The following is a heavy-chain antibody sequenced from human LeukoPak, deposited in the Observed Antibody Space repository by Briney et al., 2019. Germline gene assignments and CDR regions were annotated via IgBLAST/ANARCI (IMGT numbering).Heavy chain of an antibody. V-gene: IGHV4-4*08. CDR3: ARGGASCYGCHNWFDP. D-gene: IGHD2-2*01. CDR2: IDKRGTL. CDR1: GDSIRTDY. J-gene: IGHJ5*02. Sequence: SETLSLTCGVYGDSIRTDYWSWIRQSPGKGLEWIGKIDKRGTLPYTPSFESRVTVSSAPSKTEFSLKLNSVTSADTAIYYCARGGASCYGCHNWFDPWGQGTRVTVSS.